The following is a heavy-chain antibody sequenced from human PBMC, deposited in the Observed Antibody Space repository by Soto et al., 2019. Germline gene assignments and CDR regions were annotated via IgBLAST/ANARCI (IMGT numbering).Heavy chain of an antibody. V-gene: IGHV1-18*04. CDR3: ARVRYSSSWYDRSYYYYGMDV. CDR1: GYTFTSYG. J-gene: IGHJ6*02. CDR2: ISAYNGNT. D-gene: IGHD6-13*01. Sequence: ASVKVSCKASGYTFTSYGISWVRQAPGQGLEWMGWISAYNGNTNYAQKLQGRVTMTTDTSTSTAYMELRSLRSDDTAGYYCARVRYSSSWYDRSYYYYGMDVWGQGTTVTVSS.